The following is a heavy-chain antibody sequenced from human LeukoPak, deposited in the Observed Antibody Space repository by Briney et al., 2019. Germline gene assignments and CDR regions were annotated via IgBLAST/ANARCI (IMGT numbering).Heavy chain of an antibody. Sequence: PGGSLRLSCAASGFTFSSYAMHWVRQAPGKGLEWVAFIRYDGSNKYYADSVKGRFTISRDNSKNTLYLQMSSLRAEDTAVYYCAKDTPDSSAYYLENWGQGTLVTVSS. V-gene: IGHV3-30*02. CDR3: AKDTPDSSAYYLEN. D-gene: IGHD3-22*01. J-gene: IGHJ4*02. CDR1: GFTFSSYA. CDR2: IRYDGSNK.